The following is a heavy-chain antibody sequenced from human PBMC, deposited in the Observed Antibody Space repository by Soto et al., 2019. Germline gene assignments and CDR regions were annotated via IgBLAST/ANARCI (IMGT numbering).Heavy chain of an antibody. J-gene: IGHJ5*02. D-gene: IGHD6-19*01. V-gene: IGHV2-5*02. CDR3: AHRRYSSGWYDLKNWFDP. Sequence: QITLKESGPTLVKPTQTLTLTCTFSGFSLSTSGVGVGWIRQPPGKALEWLALIYWDDDKRYSPSLKSRLTIPKDTSKNQVVLTMTNMDPVDTATYYCAHRRYSSGWYDLKNWFDPWGQGTLVTVSS. CDR1: GFSLSTSGVG. CDR2: IYWDDDK.